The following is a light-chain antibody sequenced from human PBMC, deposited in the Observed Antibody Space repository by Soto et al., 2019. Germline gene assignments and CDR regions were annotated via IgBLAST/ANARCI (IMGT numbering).Light chain of an antibody. Sequence: GERFTLSFRASQSVSSSYLTWYQQKPGQAPRLLIYGASSRATDIPDRYSGSGSGTDFTLTISRLEPEDFAVYYCHQYGSSPATFGQGTKVDIK. CDR1: QSVSSSY. CDR3: HQYGSSPAT. V-gene: IGKV3-20*01. CDR2: GAS. J-gene: IGKJ1*01.